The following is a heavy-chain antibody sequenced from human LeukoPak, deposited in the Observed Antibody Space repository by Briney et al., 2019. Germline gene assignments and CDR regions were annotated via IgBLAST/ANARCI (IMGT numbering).Heavy chain of an antibody. CDR3: ARDSRDHYDSSGSVYYFDY. V-gene: IGHV4-39*07. CDR2: MYYSGST. CDR1: GGSISSSDQY. Sequence: KPSETLSLTCTVSGGSISSSDQYWVWIRQPPGKGLEWIGSMYYSGSTYYNSSLKSRVTISGDTSKNQFSLKLSSMTAADTAVYYCARDSRDHYDSSGSVYYFDYWGQGTLVTVSS. J-gene: IGHJ4*02. D-gene: IGHD3-22*01.